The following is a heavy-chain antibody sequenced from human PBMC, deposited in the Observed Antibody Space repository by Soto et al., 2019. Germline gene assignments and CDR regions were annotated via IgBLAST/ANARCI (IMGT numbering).Heavy chain of an antibody. CDR1: GFTFSSYG. V-gene: IGHV3-33*01. D-gene: IGHD7-27*01. J-gene: IGHJ4*02. Sequence: QVQLVESGGGVVQPGRSLRLSCAASGFTFSSYGMHWVRQAPGKGLERVAVIWYDGSNKYYADSVKGRFTISRDNSKNTLYLQMNSLRAEDTAVYYCARDLNGGGFDYWGQGTLVTVSS. CDR2: IWYDGSNK. CDR3: ARDLNGGGFDY.